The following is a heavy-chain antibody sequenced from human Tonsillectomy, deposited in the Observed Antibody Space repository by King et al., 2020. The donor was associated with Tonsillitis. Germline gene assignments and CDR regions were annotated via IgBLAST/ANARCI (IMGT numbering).Heavy chain of an antibody. D-gene: IGHD4-11*01. CDR1: GFTFSDAW. CDR3: CTSGGAVSLSDYIHMNV. Sequence: VQLVESGGGFVKTGESLTVSCAASGFTFSDAWMYWVRQAPGKGLAWVGRIKSRTFGGTTDFAPPVKGRFSMSRDDSKKMLYLRMNNLKNEDTAVYFCCTSGGAVSLSDYIHMNVWGKGTTVTVSS. CDR2: IKSRTFGGTT. J-gene: IGHJ6*03. V-gene: IGHV3-15*01.